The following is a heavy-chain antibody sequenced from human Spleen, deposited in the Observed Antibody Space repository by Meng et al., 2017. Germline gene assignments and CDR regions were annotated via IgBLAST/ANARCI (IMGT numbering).Heavy chain of an antibody. J-gene: IGHJ4*01. CDR3: AKALGWGSSPDY. Sequence: QGQLVQAGAEVKKPGASVRVYCKASGYTFTSYYICWVRQAPGQGLEWMGRINPNSGGTNFAQKFQGRVIMTRDTSISTAYMELSSLGFDDTAVYYCAKALGWGSSPDYWGHGILVTVSS. D-gene: IGHD2-21*01. CDR2: INPNSGGT. V-gene: IGHV1-2*06. CDR1: GYTFTSYY.